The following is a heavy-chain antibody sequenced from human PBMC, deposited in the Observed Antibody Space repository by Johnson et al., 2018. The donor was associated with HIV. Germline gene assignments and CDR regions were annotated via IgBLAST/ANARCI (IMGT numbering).Heavy chain of an antibody. D-gene: IGHD3-16*01. CDR2: IKHDGSEK. V-gene: IGHV3-7*01. Sequence: VQLVESGGGVVQPGRSLRLSCAASGFTFSSYWMNWVRQAPGKGLEWVANIKHDGSEKYYVDSVKGRFTISRDNAKNSLFLQMNSLRAEDTAVYYCATALGNILGGRAFDVWGQGTMVTVSS. CDR1: GFTFSSYW. J-gene: IGHJ3*01. CDR3: ATALGNILGGRAFDV.